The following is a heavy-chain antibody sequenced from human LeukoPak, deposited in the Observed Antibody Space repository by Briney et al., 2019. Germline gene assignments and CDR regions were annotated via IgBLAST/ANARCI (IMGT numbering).Heavy chain of an antibody. CDR1: GFTFNTYW. Sequence: GGSLRLSCEAPGFTFNTYWMSWVRQAPGKGLEWVASIKHDGSENYYVDSVNGRFTISRDNAKNSLYLQMNSLRAEDTALYYCAKTTNWGSAFDIWGQGTMVTVSS. D-gene: IGHD7-27*01. CDR2: IKHDGSEN. V-gene: IGHV3-7*03. CDR3: AKTTNWGSAFDI. J-gene: IGHJ3*02.